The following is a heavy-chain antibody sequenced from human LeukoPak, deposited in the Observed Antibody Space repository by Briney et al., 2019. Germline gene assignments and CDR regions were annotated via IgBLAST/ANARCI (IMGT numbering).Heavy chain of an antibody. CDR2: ISAYNCNT. CDR3: ARDWELPGPFDI. Sequence: ASVKVSCKASGYTCTSYGISWARQAPGQGLEWMGWISAYNCNTNYAQQLQGRVTVTTDISTRTAYMELRSLRSGDTAVYYCARDWELPGPFDIWGQGTMVTVSS. CDR1: GYTCTSYG. V-gene: IGHV1-18*01. J-gene: IGHJ3*02. D-gene: IGHD1-26*01.